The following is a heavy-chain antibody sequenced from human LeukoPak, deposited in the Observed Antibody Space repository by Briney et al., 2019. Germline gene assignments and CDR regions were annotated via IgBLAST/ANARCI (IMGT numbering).Heavy chain of an antibody. J-gene: IGHJ6*03. CDR2: IRQDGSEK. CDR3: ARVRYSSSSEVYYYYMDV. D-gene: IGHD6-6*01. Sequence: GGSLRLSCAASGFTFSSYAMHWVRQAPGKGLEWVANIRQDGSEKYYVDSVKGRFTISRDNAKNSLYLQMNSLRAEDTAVYYCARVRYSSSSEVYYYYMDVWGKGTTVTVSS. CDR1: GFTFSSYA. V-gene: IGHV3-7*01.